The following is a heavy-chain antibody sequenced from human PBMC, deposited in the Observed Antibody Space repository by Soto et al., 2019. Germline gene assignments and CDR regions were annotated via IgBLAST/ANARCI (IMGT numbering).Heavy chain of an antibody. CDR3: ASSSSGPVDY. Sequence: SVKVSCTASRGTFISFTFIWVREAPGQGLEWMGQTIPILGAVNYAQKSQGRVTMTEDTSTDTAYMELSSLRSEDTAVYYCASSSSGPVDYWGQGTLVTVSS. CDR1: RGTFISFT. J-gene: IGHJ4*02. V-gene: IGHV1-69*08. CDR2: TIPILGAV. D-gene: IGHD6-6*01.